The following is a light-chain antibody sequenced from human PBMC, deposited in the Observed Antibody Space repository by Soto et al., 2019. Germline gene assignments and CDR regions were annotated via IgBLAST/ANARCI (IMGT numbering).Light chain of an antibody. CDR1: QSVGTY. J-gene: IGKJ4*01. V-gene: IGKV3-20*01. Sequence: EIVLTQSPDTLSLSPGERAPLSCTASQSVGTYLAWYQQKPGQAPRLLIYGASSRATGIPDRFSGSGSGTDFTLTISRLEPEDFAVYYCQQYVSIPLTFGGGTKVDIK. CDR2: GAS. CDR3: QQYVSIPLT.